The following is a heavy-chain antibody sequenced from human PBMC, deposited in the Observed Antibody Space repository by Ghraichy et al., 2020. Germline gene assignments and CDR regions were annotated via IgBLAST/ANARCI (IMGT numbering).Heavy chain of an antibody. CDR3: ARGDAAYYSPVDY. J-gene: IGHJ4*02. V-gene: IGHV3-30-3*01. CDR2: ISYDGSNK. Sequence: GGSLRLSCAASGFIFSSYAMHWVRQAPGKGLEWVAVISYDGSNKYYADSVKGRFTISRDNSKNTLYLQMNSLRAEDTAVYDCARGDAAYYSPVDYWGQGTLVTVSS. CDR1: GFIFSSYA. D-gene: IGHD3-22*01.